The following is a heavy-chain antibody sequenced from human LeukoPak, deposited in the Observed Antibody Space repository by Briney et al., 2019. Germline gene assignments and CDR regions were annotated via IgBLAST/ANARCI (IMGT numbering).Heavy chain of an antibody. CDR2: INHSGST. Sequence: SETLSLTCAVYGGSFSGYYWSWIRQPPGKGLEWIGEINHSGSTNYNPSLQSRVTISVDTSKNQFSLKLSSVTAADTAVYYCARHAYCGGDCYRYFDYWGQGTLVSVSS. CDR3: ARHAYCGGDCYRYFDY. CDR1: GGSFSGYY. D-gene: IGHD2-21*02. J-gene: IGHJ4*02. V-gene: IGHV4-34*01.